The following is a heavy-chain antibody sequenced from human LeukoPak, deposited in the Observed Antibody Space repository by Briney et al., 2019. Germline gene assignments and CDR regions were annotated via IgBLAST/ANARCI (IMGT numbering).Heavy chain of an antibody. V-gene: IGHV3-7*01. CDR3: ARVDDSSGYPHAFDI. CDR1: GFTFSSYW. Sequence: PGGSLRLSCAASGFTFSSYWMSWVRQAPGKGLEWVANIKQDGSEKYYVDSVKGRFTISRDNAKNSLYLQMNSLRAEDTAVYYCARVDDSSGYPHAFDIWGQGTMVTVSS. J-gene: IGHJ3*02. D-gene: IGHD3-22*01. CDR2: IKQDGSEK.